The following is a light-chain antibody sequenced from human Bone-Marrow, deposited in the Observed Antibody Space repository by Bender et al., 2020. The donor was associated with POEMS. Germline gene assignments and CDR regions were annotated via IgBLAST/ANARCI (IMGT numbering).Light chain of an antibody. CDR1: SSDVGSYNL. Sequence: QSALTQPASVSASPGQSITISCTGTSSDVGSYNLVSWYQQHPGKAPKLMIYEGSERPSGVSNRFSGSKSDNTASLTISGLQAEDEADYYCCSYATSSTYVFGTGTKVTVL. J-gene: IGLJ1*01. CDR3: CSYATSSTYV. V-gene: IGLV2-23*01. CDR2: EGS.